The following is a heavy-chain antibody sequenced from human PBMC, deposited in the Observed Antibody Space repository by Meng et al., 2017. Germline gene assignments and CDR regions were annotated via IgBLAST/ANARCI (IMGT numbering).Heavy chain of an antibody. V-gene: IGHV1-69*06. J-gene: IGHJ4*02. CDR3: ARDGVGATEGYFDY. Sequence: HGQLEDAGAGVKKRGSSVKVSCKDSGGTFSSYAISWVRQAPGQGLEWMGGIIPIFGTANYAQKFQGRVTITADKSTSTAYMELSSLRSEDTAVYYCARDGVGATEGYFDYWGQGTLVTVSS. CDR1: GGTFSSYA. D-gene: IGHD1-26*01. CDR2: IIPIFGTA.